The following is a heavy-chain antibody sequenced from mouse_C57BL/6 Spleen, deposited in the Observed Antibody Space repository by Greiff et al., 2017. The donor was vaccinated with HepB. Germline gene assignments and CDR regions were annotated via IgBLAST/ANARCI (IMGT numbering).Heavy chain of an antibody. J-gene: IGHJ2*01. CDR3: ARGGTVGGYFDY. D-gene: IGHD1-1*01. CDR2: ISSGSSTI. CDR1: GFTFSDYG. Sequence: EVQVVESGGGLVKPGGSLKLSCAASGFTFSDYGMHWVRQAPEKGLEWVAYISSGSSTIYYADTVKGRFTISRDNAKNTLFLQMTSLRSEDTAMYYCARGGTVGGYFDYWGQGTTLTVSS. V-gene: IGHV5-17*01.